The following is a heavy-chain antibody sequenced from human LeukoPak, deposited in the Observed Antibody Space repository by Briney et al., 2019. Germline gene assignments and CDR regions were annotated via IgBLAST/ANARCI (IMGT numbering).Heavy chain of an antibody. Sequence: SETLSLTCAVYGGSFSGYYWSWIRQPPGKGLEWIGEINHSGSTNYNPSLKSRVTISVDTSKNQFSLKLSSVTAADTAVYYCAREDSSGWWIYWGQGTLVTVSS. CDR1: GGSFSGYY. J-gene: IGHJ4*02. D-gene: IGHD6-19*01. CDR2: INHSGST. CDR3: AREDSSGWWIY. V-gene: IGHV4-34*01.